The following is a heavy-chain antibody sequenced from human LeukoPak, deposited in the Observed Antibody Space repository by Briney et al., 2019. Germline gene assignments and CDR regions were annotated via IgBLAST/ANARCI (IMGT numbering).Heavy chain of an antibody. CDR1: GGSINSYY. V-gene: IGHV4-59*12. CDR3: ARLPDYYSRHGAPG. J-gene: IGHJ4*02. Sequence: SETLSLTCTVSGGSINSYYWSWIRQPPGKGLEWIGYIYHSGSANYKPSLKSRVTISVDTSKNQFSLKLSSVTAADTAVYYCARLPDYYSRHGAPGWGQGTLVTVSS. CDR2: IYHSGSA. D-gene: IGHD3-10*01.